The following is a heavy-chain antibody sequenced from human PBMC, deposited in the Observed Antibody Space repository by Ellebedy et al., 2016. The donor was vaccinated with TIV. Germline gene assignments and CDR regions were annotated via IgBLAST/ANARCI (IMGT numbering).Heavy chain of an antibody. CDR3: ATVARSEGGY. D-gene: IGHD2-15*01. CDR2: INGEGSST. Sequence: PGGSLRLSCAASGFTFATYWMHWVRQTPGKGMVWLSRINGEGSSTIYADSVRGRFTISRDNAKNSLYLQMNRLRAEDTSVYACATVARSEGGYWGQGTLVTVSS. CDR1: GFTFATYW. V-gene: IGHV3-74*01. J-gene: IGHJ4*02.